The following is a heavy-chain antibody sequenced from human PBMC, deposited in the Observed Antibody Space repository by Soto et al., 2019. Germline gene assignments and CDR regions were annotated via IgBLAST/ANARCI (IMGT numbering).Heavy chain of an antibody. D-gene: IGHD1-26*01. CDR2: IGGDGST. J-gene: IGHJ4*02. Sequence: EVQLMESGGGLVQPGGSLRLSCAASGFTFTNYWTHWVRQAPGKGLVWVSCIGGDGSTTYADSVKGRFTLSIDNAKNTVYLQMNSLRAEDTAMYYCAREGGSADIDFDYWGQGTLVTVSS. CDR1: GFTFTNYW. V-gene: IGHV3-74*01. CDR3: AREGGSADIDFDY.